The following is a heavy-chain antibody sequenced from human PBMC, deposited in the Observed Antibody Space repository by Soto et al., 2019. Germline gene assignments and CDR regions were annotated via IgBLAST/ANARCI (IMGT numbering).Heavy chain of an antibody. CDR3: VREDILGARSFDY. D-gene: IGHD1-26*01. CDR2: ISSLSSPR. CDR1: GFTFGGYS. V-gene: IGHV3-48*02. Sequence: SGGSLRLSCAASGFTFGGYSMNWVRQAPGKGLEWISYISSLSSPRYYAESVEGRFIISRNNAKNSLYLQMNSLRDEDTAVYFCVREDILGARSFDYWGQGTRVTSPQ. J-gene: IGHJ4*02.